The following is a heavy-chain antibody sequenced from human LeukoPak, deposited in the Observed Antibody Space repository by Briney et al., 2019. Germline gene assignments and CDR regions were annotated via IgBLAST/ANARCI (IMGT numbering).Heavy chain of an antibody. D-gene: IGHD3-3*01. CDR1: GFTFSSYG. J-gene: IGHJ4*02. CDR2: IRYDGSNK. CDR3: ARVGYDTDSEKKEDY. Sequence: GGSLRLSCAASGFTFSSYGMHWVRQAPGKGLEGVAFIRYDGSNKYYADSVKGRFTISRDNSKNTLYLQMNSLRVEDTAVYYCARVGYDTDSEKKEDYWGRGTRVIVSS. V-gene: IGHV3-30*02.